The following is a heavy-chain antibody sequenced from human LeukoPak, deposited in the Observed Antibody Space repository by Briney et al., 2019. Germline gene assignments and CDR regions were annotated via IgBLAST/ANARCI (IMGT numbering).Heavy chain of an antibody. V-gene: IGHV3-30*04. CDR2: ITYDGSNK. J-gene: IGHJ4*02. CDR1: GFTFSSYA. D-gene: IGHD2-15*01. CDR3: ARAGYCSGGSCYLSYFDY. Sequence: GGSLRLSCAASGFTFSSYAMHWVRQAPGKGLEWVAVITYDGSNKYYADSVKGRFTISRDNSKNTLYLQMNSLRAEDTAVYYCARAGYCSGGSCYLSYFDYWGQGTLVTVSS.